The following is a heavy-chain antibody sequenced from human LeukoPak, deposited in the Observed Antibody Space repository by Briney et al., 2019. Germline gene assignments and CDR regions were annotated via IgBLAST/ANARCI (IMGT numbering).Heavy chain of an antibody. CDR1: GFTFSSYG. D-gene: IGHD3-9*01. CDR2: IRYDGSNK. Sequence: GGSLRLSCAASGFTFSSYGMHWVRQAPGKGLEWAAFIRYDGSNKYYADSVKGRFTISRDNSKSTLYLQMNSLRAEDTAVYYCARAGTLTGYYSGWFDPWGQGTLVTVSS. V-gene: IGHV3-30*02. CDR3: ARAGTLTGYYSGWFDP. J-gene: IGHJ5*02.